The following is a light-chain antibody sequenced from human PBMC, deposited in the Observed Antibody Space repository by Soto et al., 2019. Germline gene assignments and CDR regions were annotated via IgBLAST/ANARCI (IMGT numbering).Light chain of an antibody. CDR2: DAS. CDR3: QQRSNGPLT. J-gene: IGKJ5*01. Sequence: EIVLTQSPATLSLSPGGRVTLSCRASQSVSSYFAWYQQKPGQAPRLLIYDASNRATGLPARFSGSGSGTDFTLTISSLEPEDFAVYYCQQRSNGPLTFGQGTRLEIK. V-gene: IGKV3-11*01. CDR1: QSVSSY.